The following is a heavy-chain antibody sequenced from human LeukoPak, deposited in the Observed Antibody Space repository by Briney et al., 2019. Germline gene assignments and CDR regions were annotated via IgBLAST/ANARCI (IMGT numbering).Heavy chain of an antibody. CDR3: AKTGSGYTYYFDY. Sequence: GGSLRLSCAASGFTFSSYAMSWVRQAPGKGLEWVSGISGSGGSTYYTDSVKGRFTISRDNSKNTLYLQMNSLRAEDTAVYYCAKTGSGYTYYFDYWGQGTLVTVSS. CDR2: ISGSGGST. V-gene: IGHV3-23*01. J-gene: IGHJ4*02. CDR1: GFTFSSYA. D-gene: IGHD3-3*01.